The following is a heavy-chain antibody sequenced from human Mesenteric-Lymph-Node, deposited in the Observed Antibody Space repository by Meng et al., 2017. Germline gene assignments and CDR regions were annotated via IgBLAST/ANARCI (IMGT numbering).Heavy chain of an antibody. CDR1: GGSISSGDYY. Sequence: QVQLREAGPGLVKPSQTFSLTFPVSGGSISSGDYYWSWIRQPPGKGLEWIGYIYYSGSTYYNPSLKSRVTISVDTSKNQFSLKLSSVTAADTAVYYCARRRGGSGRDCWGQGTLVTVSS. CDR3: ARRRGGSGRDC. J-gene: IGHJ4*02. CDR2: IYYSGST. V-gene: IGHV4-30-4*01. D-gene: IGHD3-10*01.